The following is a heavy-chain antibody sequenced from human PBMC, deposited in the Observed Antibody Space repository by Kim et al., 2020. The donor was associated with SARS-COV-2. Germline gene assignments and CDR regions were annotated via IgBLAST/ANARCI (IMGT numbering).Heavy chain of an antibody. V-gene: IGHV3-33*06. Sequence: SNICTADSGKHRLHIARDNAKNPLYLQMNSRRAEDTAVYYCAKEGYGYWGQGTLVTVSS. D-gene: IGHD5-18*01. CDR3: AKEGYGY. CDR2: SNI. J-gene: IGHJ4*02.